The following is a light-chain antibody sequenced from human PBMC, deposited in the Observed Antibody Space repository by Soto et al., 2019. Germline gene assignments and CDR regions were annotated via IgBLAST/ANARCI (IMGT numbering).Light chain of an antibody. CDR3: QQRSNWPALT. J-gene: IGKJ4*02. CDR2: DAS. CDR1: QSVSYY. V-gene: IGKV3-11*01. Sequence: EVVLTQSPDTLSLSPGESATLSCRASQSVSYYLAWYQQRPGQPPRLLIYDASNRASGIPARFSGSGSGTDFTLTITSVEPEDFAVYYCQQRSNWPALTFGGGPRWRS.